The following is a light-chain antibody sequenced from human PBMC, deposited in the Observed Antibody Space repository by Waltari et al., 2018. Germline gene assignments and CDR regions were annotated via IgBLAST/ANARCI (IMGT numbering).Light chain of an antibody. CDR2: AAS. CDR3: QQVIFYPRT. CDR1: QDIYTY. V-gene: IGKV1-9*01. J-gene: IGKJ1*01. Sequence: DIQLTQSPSFLSASVGDRVTITCRTSQDIYTYLAWYQQRPGRVPNLLIYAASTLESGVPSRFSGSRSGTEFTLTISSLQAEDFATYYCQQVIFYPRTFGRGTKVEIK.